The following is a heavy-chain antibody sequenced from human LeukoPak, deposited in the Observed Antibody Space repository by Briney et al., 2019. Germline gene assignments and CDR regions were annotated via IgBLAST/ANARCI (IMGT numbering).Heavy chain of an antibody. D-gene: IGHD3-16*01. V-gene: IGHV3-7*01. CDR3: ARGFLWS. Sequence: GGSLRLSCAASGFTFGTSWMTWVRQAPGKGLEWVANISPSGTEKYYQGSVKGRFTVSRDNTKNSLYLQLDSLRVEDTAVYHCARGFLWSWGQGTLVTVSS. CDR1: GFTFGTSW. CDR2: ISPSGTEK. J-gene: IGHJ5*02.